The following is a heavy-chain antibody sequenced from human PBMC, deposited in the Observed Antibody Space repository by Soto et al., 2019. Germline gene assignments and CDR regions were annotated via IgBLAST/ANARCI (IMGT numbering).Heavy chain of an antibody. CDR2: INQDGDKK. V-gene: IGHV3-7*01. D-gene: IGHD1-26*01. Sequence: GGSLRLSCASSGFTFSSSWMIWVRKVPGKGLEWVANINQDGDKKYYVDSVKGRFTVSRDNAKSSLYLQMNSLRAEDTAVYYCARDPSRGSEWARYLDLWGRGTLVTVSS. J-gene: IGHJ2*01. CDR1: GFTFSSSW. CDR3: ARDPSRGSEWARYLDL.